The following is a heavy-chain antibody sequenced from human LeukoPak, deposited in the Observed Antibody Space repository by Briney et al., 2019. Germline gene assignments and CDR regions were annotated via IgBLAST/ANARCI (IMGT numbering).Heavy chain of an antibody. V-gene: IGHV3-7*04. Sequence: LAEGSLRLSCVASGFPFSSYWMTWVRQAPGKGLEWVANTKQDGSKKSYVDSVKGRFTISRDNAKNSLYLQMNSLRAEDTAIYYCTRVGYIDEGIDYWGQGTLVTVSS. J-gene: IGHJ4*02. CDR1: GFPFSSYW. CDR3: TRVGYIDEGIDY. CDR2: TKQDGSKK. D-gene: IGHD5-24*01.